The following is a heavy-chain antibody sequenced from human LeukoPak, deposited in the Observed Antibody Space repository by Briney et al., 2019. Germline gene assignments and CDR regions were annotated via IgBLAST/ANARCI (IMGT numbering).Heavy chain of an antibody. CDR2: ISGSGGKT. CDR1: GFSFSSYA. CDR3: AKEKYTSSWYGDD. Sequence: QPGGSLRLSCAASGFSFSSYAMSWVRQAPGKGLEWVSAISGSGGKTDYAGSVKGRFTISRDNSKDTVYLHMSSLRAEDTAVYYCAKEKYTSSWYGDDWGQGTLVTVSS. D-gene: IGHD6-13*01. J-gene: IGHJ4*02. V-gene: IGHV3-23*01.